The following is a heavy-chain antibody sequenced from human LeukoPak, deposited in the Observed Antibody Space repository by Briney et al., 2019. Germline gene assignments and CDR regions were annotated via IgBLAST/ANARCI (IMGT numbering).Heavy chain of an antibody. CDR1: GFTFSSYS. J-gene: IGHJ6*02. Sequence: GGSLRLSCAASGFTFSSYSMNWVRQAPGKGLEWVSSISSSSSYIYYADSVKGRFTISRDNAKNSLYLQMNSLRAEDTAVYYCARNPIYYYGSGTNYGMDVWGQGTTVTVSS. CDR3: ARNPIYYYGSGTNYGMDV. D-gene: IGHD3-10*01. V-gene: IGHV3-21*04. CDR2: ISSSSSYI.